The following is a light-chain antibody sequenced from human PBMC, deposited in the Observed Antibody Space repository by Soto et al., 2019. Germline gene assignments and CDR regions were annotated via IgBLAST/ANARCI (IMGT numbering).Light chain of an antibody. CDR3: CSYAGRYIYV. Sequence: QSVLTQPRSVSGSPGQSVSISCTGTSSVVGGYNYVSWYQQHPGKAPKVMIYDVNKRPSGVPDRFSGSKSGNTASLTISGLQSEDEADYYCCSYAGRYIYVFGTGTKLTVL. V-gene: IGLV2-11*01. CDR2: DVN. J-gene: IGLJ1*01. CDR1: SSVVGGYNY.